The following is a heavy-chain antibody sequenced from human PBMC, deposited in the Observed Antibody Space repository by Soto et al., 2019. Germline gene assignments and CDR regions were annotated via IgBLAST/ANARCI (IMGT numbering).Heavy chain of an antibody. Sequence: QVQLQESGPGLVKPSQTLSLTCTVSGGSISSGGYYWSWIRQHPGKGLEWIGSIYDSGRTYYNPSLKIRVTISVDTSKNQFSLKLASMTAADTAVYYCARGGTRAYFHHWGQGTLVTVSS. CDR3: ARGGTRAYFHH. CDR1: GGSISSGGYY. J-gene: IGHJ1*01. D-gene: IGHD1-1*01. V-gene: IGHV4-31*03. CDR2: IYDSGRT.